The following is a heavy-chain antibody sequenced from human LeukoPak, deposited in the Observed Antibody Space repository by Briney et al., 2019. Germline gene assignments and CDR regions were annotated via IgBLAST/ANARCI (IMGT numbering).Heavy chain of an antibody. CDR1: GFTFSSYS. CDR2: ISSSSSYI. V-gene: IGHV3-21*01. J-gene: IGHJ3*02. CDR3: ATSTLSAFDI. Sequence: GGSLRLSCAASGFTFSSYSMNWVRQAPGKGLEWVSSISSSSSYICYADSVKGRFTISRDNAKNSLYPQINSLRAEDTAVYYCATSTLSAFDIWGQGTMVTVSS. D-gene: IGHD2-2*01.